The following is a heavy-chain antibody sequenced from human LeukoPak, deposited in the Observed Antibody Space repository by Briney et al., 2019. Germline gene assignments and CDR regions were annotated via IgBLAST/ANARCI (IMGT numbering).Heavy chain of an antibody. J-gene: IGHJ4*02. CDR2: IYYSGST. CDR1: GGSISSYY. V-gene: IGHV4-59*12. D-gene: IGHD3-10*01. Sequence: SETLSLTCTVSGGSISSYYWSWIRQPPGKGLEWIGYIYYSGSTNYNPSLKSRVTISVDTSKNQFSLKLSSVTAADTAVYYCARDRGSSGWFDYWGQGILVTVSS. CDR3: ARDRGSSGWFDY.